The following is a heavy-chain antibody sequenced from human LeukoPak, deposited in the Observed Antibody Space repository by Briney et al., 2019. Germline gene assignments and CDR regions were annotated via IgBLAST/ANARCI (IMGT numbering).Heavy chain of an antibody. CDR2: TYYGSKWSY. CDR1: GDSVSSNSAA. V-gene: IGHV6-1*01. D-gene: IGHD2-15*01. J-gene: IGHJ5*02. Sequence: SQTLSLTCAISGDSVSSNSAAWNWIRQSPSRGLEWLGRTYYGSKWSYNYAVSVKSRITINPDTSNNQFSLQLNSVTAADTAVYYCARVDGSCSGGSCPSGNWFDPWGQGTLVTVSS. CDR3: ARVDGSCSGGSCPSGNWFDP.